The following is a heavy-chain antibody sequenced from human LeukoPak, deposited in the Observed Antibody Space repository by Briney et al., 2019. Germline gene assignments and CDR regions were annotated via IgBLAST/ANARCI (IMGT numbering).Heavy chain of an antibody. J-gene: IGHJ4*02. Sequence: SETLSLTCTVSGNSFGDYYWSWIRQPAGKGLEWIGRVYTSGSTNYNPSLKSRVTISVDTSKNQFSLKLSSVTAADTAVYYCAREFQYYYDSSGYLDYWGQGTLVTVSS. V-gene: IGHV4-4*07. D-gene: IGHD3-22*01. CDR3: AREFQYYYDSSGYLDY. CDR2: VYTSGST. CDR1: GNSFGDYY.